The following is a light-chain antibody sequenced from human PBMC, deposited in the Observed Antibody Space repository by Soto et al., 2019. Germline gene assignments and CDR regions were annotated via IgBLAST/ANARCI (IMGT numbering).Light chain of an antibody. CDR1: NSDVGTYKY. CDR2: DVS. V-gene: IGLV2-14*01. J-gene: IGLJ2*01. Sequence: QSALTQPASVSGSPGQSITNSCTGTNSDVGTYKYVSWYQQHPGKAPKLIIFDVSYRPSGVSNRFSGSKSGNTASLTISGLRAEDESDYYCSSYTTSSTVLFGGGTKLTVL. CDR3: SSYTTSSTVL.